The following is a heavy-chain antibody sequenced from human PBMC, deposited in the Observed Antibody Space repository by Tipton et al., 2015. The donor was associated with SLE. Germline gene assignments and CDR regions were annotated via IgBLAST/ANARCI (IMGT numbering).Heavy chain of an antibody. CDR3: AKADVYYDTSDYRGY. J-gene: IGHJ4*02. D-gene: IGHD3-22*01. CDR2: LRYDGGNK. V-gene: IGHV3-30*02. Sequence: SLRLSCAASGFPFSRYGMHWVRQAPGKGLEWVAFLRYDGGNKYYADSVKGRFTISRDNSKNTLYLQMNSLRAEDTAVYYCAKADVYYDTSDYRGYWGQGTLVTVSS. CDR1: GFPFSRYG.